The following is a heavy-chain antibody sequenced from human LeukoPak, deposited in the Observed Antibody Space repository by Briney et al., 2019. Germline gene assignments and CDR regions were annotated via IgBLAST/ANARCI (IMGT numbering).Heavy chain of an antibody. CDR1: GFTYSDYC. Sequence: GGSLRLSCAASGFTYSDYCMSWVRQAPGKGLEWVANIKEDGSEKNYVDSVKGRFTISRDNTENSLYLQMSGLRAEGMAVYYCVREYYYNSSGYRALRYWGQGTLVTVSS. D-gene: IGHD3-22*01. V-gene: IGHV3-7*01. CDR2: IKEDGSEK. J-gene: IGHJ4*02. CDR3: VREYYYNSSGYRALRY.